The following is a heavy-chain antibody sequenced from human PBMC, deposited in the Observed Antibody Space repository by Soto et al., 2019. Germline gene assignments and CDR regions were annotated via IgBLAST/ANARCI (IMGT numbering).Heavy chain of an antibody. CDR2: ISGDTATT. D-gene: IGHD6-19*01. Sequence: GGSLRLSCAASGFSFSEYSMTWVRQAPGKGLQWVSAISGDTATTHYADSVKGRFTISRDNSRDTLYLQMNSLRVEDTAIYYCANPLKQWLVQGSGVDVWGQGTPVTV. CDR3: ANPLKQWLVQGSGVDV. J-gene: IGHJ6*02. CDR1: GFSFSEYS. V-gene: IGHV3-23*01.